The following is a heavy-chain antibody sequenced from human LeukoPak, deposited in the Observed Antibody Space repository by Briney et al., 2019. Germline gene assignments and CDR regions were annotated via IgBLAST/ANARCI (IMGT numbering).Heavy chain of an antibody. CDR1: GGSISSYY. CDR3: AKVSLIVVVPGAIGGWFDP. D-gene: IGHD2-2*02. V-gene: IGHV4-59*01. J-gene: IGHJ5*02. CDR2: SYYSGST. Sequence: SETLSLTCTVSGGSISSYYWSWSRQPPAKGLEGSGDSYYSGSTNYYPPLQSRLTISVVTSNNQFSPKLSSVPAAATTVEYCAKVSLIVVVPGAIGGWFDPWGQGTMVTVSS.